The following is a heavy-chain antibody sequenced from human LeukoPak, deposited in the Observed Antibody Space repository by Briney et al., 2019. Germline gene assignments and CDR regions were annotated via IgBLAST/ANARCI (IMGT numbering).Heavy chain of an antibody. V-gene: IGHV3-48*03. CDR3: ARNVWGSYRYGAFDY. J-gene: IGHJ4*02. CDR1: GFTFSSYE. Sequence: GGSLRLSCAASGFTFSSYEMNWVRQAPGKGLEWVSYISSSGSTIYYADSVKGRFTISRVNAKNSLYLQMNSLRAEDTAVYYCARNVWGSYRYGAFDYWGQGTLVTVSS. CDR2: ISSSGSTI. D-gene: IGHD3-16*02.